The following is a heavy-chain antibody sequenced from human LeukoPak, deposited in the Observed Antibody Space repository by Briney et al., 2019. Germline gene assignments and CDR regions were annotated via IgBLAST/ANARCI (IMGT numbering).Heavy chain of an antibody. V-gene: IGHV3-23*01. CDR3: AKDLGYSYGYHTHYFDY. D-gene: IGHD5-18*01. CDR2: ISGSGGST. Sequence: GGSLRLSCAASGFTFSSYAMSWVPQAPGKGLEWVSAISGSGGSTYYADSVKGRFTISRDNSKNTLYLQMNSLRAEDTAVYYCAKDLGYSYGYHTHYFDYWGQGTLVTVSS. J-gene: IGHJ4*02. CDR1: GFTFSSYA.